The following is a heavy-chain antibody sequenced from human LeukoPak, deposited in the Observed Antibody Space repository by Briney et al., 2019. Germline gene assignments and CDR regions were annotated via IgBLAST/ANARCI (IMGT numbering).Heavy chain of an antibody. CDR1: GYTFTSYA. CDR3: ARGGYDSSGYYRVTNWFDP. CDR2: INTNTGNP. Sequence: ASVEVSCKASGYTFTSYAMNWVRQAPGQGLEWMGWINTNTGNPTYAQGFTGRFVFSLDTSVSTAYLQISSLKAEDTAVYYCARGGYDSSGYYRVTNWFDPWGQGTLVTVSS. D-gene: IGHD3-22*01. V-gene: IGHV7-4-1*02. J-gene: IGHJ5*02.